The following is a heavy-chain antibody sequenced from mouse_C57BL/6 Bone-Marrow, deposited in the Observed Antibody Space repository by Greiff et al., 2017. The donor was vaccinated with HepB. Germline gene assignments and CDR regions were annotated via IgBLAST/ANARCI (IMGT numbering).Heavy chain of an antibody. J-gene: IGHJ1*03. Sequence: EVMLVESGPVLVKPGASVKMSCKASGYTFTDYYMNWVKQSHGKSLEWIGVINPYNGGTSYNQKFKGKATLTVDKSSSTAYMELNSLTSEDSAVYYCAISTMIKRWYFDVWGTGTTVTVSS. V-gene: IGHV1-19*01. CDR2: INPYNGGT. CDR1: GYTFTDYY. CDR3: AISTMIKRWYFDV. D-gene: IGHD2-4*01.